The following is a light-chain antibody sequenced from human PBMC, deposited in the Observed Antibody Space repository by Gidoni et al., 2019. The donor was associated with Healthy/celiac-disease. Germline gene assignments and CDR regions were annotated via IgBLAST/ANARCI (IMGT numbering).Light chain of an antibody. CDR1: QDISNY. J-gene: IGKJ3*01. CDR3: QQYN. CDR2: DAS. V-gene: IGKV1-33*01. Sequence: DIQMTQSPSSLSASVGDRVTITCQASQDISNYLNWYQQKPGKAPKLLIYDASNLETGVPSRFSGSGSGTDFTFTISSLQPEDIATYYCQQYNLXPXTKVXIK.